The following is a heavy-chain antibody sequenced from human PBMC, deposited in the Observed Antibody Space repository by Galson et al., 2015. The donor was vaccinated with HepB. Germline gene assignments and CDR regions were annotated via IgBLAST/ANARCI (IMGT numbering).Heavy chain of an antibody. CDR2: IWYDGSNK. Sequence: SLRLSCAASGFTFSSYGMHWVRQAPGKGLEWVAVIWYDGSNKYYADSVKGRFTISRDNSKNTLYLQMNSLRAEDTAVYYCARDHLRYCSGGSCRNWFDPWGQGTLVTVSS. CDR1: GFTFSSYG. CDR3: ARDHLRYCSGGSCRNWFDP. V-gene: IGHV3-33*01. J-gene: IGHJ5*02. D-gene: IGHD2-15*01.